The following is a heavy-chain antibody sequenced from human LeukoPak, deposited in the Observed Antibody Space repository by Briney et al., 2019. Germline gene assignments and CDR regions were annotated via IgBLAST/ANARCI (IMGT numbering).Heavy chain of an antibody. Sequence: GESLKISCKTSGYTFTNYWLVWVRQMPGKGLEWMGIIYPGDSDTRYNPSFQGQVTISADKSITTAYLQWSSLKASDTAMYYCARLFGQTYYYDSSGYYSDYWGQGTLVTVSS. CDR2: IYPGDSDT. V-gene: IGHV5-51*01. CDR3: ARLFGQTYYYDSSGYYSDY. D-gene: IGHD3-22*01. J-gene: IGHJ4*02. CDR1: GYTFTNYW.